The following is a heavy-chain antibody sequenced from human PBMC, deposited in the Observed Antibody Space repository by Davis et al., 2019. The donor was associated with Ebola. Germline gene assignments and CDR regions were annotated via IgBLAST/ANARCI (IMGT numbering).Heavy chain of an antibody. CDR3: ARVLVAGSGWFDP. V-gene: IGHV3-23*01. CDR1: GFTFSSYA. Sequence: GGSLRLSCAASGFTFSSYAMSWVRQAPGKGLEWVSAISGSGGSTYYADSVKGRFTISRDNAKNSLYLQMNSLRAEDTAVYYCARVLVAGSGWFDPWGQGTLVTVSS. CDR2: ISGSGGST. J-gene: IGHJ5*02. D-gene: IGHD6-19*01.